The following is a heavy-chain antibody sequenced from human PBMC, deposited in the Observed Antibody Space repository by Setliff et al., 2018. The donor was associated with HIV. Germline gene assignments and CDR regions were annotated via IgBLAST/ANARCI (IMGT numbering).Heavy chain of an antibody. D-gene: IGHD3-16*01. CDR2: IYYSGST. CDR1: GGSISSSSYY. CDR3: ARDPGDYDYVWGTKRGWFDP. Sequence: TLSLTCAVSGGSISSSSYYWGWIRQPPGKGLEWIGSIYYSGSTYYNPSLKSRVTIAVDTSKNQFSLKLSSVTAADTAVYYCARDPGDYDYVWGTKRGWFDPWGQGTLVTVSS. V-gene: IGHV4-39*07. J-gene: IGHJ5*02.